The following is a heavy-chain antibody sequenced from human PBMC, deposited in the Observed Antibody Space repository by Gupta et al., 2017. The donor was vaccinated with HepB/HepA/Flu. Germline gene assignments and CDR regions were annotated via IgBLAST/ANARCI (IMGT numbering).Heavy chain of an antibody. V-gene: IGHV3-23*01. CDR3: AKDLTGTYSDYFDY. J-gene: IGHJ4*02. CDR2: ISVRGENT. D-gene: IGHD1-26*01. CDR1: GFTFGSRA. Sequence: EVQLLESGGGLVQPGGSLRLSCAASGFTFGSRAMSWVRQAPGQGLEWVWYISVRGENTYYADYGKGRFTIARDNSKNTLHLQMNSLRAEDTAVYYCAKDLTGTYSDYFDYWGQGTLVTVSS.